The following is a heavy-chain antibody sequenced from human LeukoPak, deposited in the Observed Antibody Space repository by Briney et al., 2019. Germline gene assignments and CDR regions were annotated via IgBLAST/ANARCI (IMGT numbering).Heavy chain of an antibody. Sequence: PGGSLRLSCVASGFSFTRYSMNWVRQAPGKGLQWVSYIRSSGDIIHYADSVKGRFTISRDNSKNTLYLQMNSLRAEDTAVYYCARERLGEHYFDCWGQGTLVTVSS. CDR3: ARERLGEHYFDC. J-gene: IGHJ4*02. CDR2: IRSSGDII. CDR1: GFSFTRYS. V-gene: IGHV3-48*01. D-gene: IGHD1-1*01.